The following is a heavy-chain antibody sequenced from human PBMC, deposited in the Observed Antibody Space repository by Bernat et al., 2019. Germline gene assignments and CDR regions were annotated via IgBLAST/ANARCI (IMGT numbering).Heavy chain of an antibody. V-gene: IGHV3-30*18. J-gene: IGHJ6*02. D-gene: IGHD3-10*01. CDR2: ISYDGSNK. Sequence: QMQLVESGGGVVQPGRSLRLSCAASGFTFSSYGMHWVRQAPGKGLEWVVVISYDGSNKYYADSVKGRFTISRDNSKNTLYLQMNSLRAEDTAVYYCAKPLLWFGEGYGMDVWGQGTTVTVSS. CDR3: AKPLLWFGEGYGMDV. CDR1: GFTFSSYG.